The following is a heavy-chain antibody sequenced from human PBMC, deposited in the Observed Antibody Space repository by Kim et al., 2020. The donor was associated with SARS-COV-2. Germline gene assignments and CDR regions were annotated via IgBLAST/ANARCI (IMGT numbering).Heavy chain of an antibody. CDR1: GGSISSGDYY. CDR2: IYYSGST. V-gene: IGHV4-30-4*01. CDR3: ARVEGSIVVVPAAMAFDI. Sequence: SETLSLTCTVSGGSISSGDYYWSWIRQPPGKGLEWIGYIYYSGSTYYNPSLKSRVTISVDTSKNQFSLKLSSVTAADTAVYYCARVEGSIVVVPAAMAFDIWGQGTMVTVSS. J-gene: IGHJ3*02. D-gene: IGHD2-2*01.